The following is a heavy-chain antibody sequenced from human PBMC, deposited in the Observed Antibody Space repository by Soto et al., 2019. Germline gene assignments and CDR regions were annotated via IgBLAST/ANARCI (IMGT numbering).Heavy chain of an antibody. Sequence: QVQLVESGGGVVQPGRSLRLSCAASGFTFSSYAMHWVRQAPGKGLEWVAVISYEGSNKYYADSVKGRFTISRDNSKNTLYLQMNSLRAEDTAVYYCARISGYDFGYFDYWGQGTLVTVSS. V-gene: IGHV3-30-3*01. CDR1: GFTFSSYA. D-gene: IGHD5-12*01. CDR2: ISYEGSNK. J-gene: IGHJ4*02. CDR3: ARISGYDFGYFDY.